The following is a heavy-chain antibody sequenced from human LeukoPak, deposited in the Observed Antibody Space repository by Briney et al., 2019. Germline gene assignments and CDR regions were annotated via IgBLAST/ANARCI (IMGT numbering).Heavy chain of an antibody. CDR1: GFTFSSYS. Sequence: PGGSLRLPCAASGFTFSSYSMNWVRQAPGKGLERVSYISSSSGAIYYADSVKGRFTISRDNAKNSLYLQMNSLGVEDTAVYYCARDSAGYTAAATDYWGQGTLVTVSS. J-gene: IGHJ4*02. V-gene: IGHV3-48*01. D-gene: IGHD6-13*01. CDR3: ARDSAGYTAAATDY. CDR2: ISSSSGAI.